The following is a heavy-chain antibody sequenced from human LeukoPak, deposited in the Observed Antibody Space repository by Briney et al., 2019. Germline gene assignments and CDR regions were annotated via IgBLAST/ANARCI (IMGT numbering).Heavy chain of an antibody. V-gene: IGHV4-31*03. D-gene: IGHD3-22*01. Sequence: SETLSLTCTVSGGSISSGGYYWSWIRQHPGKGLEWIGYIYYSGSTYYNPSLKSRVTVSVDTSKNQFSLKLSSVTAADTAVYYCARVSYYDSSGSPDYWGQGTLVTVSS. CDR2: IYYSGST. CDR1: GGSISSGGYY. CDR3: ARVSYYDSSGSPDY. J-gene: IGHJ4*02.